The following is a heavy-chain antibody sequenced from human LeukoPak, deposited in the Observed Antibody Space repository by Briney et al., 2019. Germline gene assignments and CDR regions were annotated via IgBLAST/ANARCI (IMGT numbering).Heavy chain of an antibody. CDR2: ISGSGGST. D-gene: IGHD6-19*01. J-gene: IGHJ4*02. Sequence: GGSLRLSCAASGFTFVGHGMNWVRQAPGKGLEWVSAISGSGGSTYYADSVKGRFTISRDNSKNTLYLQMNSLRAEDTAVYYCAKSRSRVAGISAFDYWGQGTLVTVSS. CDR3: AKSRSRVAGISAFDY. V-gene: IGHV3-23*01. CDR1: GFTFVGHG.